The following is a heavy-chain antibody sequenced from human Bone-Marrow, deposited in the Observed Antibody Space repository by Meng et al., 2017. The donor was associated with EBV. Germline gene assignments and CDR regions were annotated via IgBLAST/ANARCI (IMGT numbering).Heavy chain of an antibody. V-gene: IGHV1-46*01. Sequence: QVEVVQAGAEVKKPGASVKVSCKASGYTFTSYYLHWVRQAPGQGLEWMGIINPSGGSTSYAQKFQGRVTMTRDTSTSTVYMELSSLRSEDTAVYYCARVRAVADQRGSFDYWGQGTLVTVSS. CDR3: ARVRAVADQRGSFDY. D-gene: IGHD6-19*01. CDR1: GYTFTSYY. J-gene: IGHJ4*02. CDR2: INPSGGST.